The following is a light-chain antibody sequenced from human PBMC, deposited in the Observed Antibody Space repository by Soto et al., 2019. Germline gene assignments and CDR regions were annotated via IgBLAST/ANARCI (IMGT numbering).Light chain of an antibody. J-gene: IGLJ2*01. CDR3: SSYTSSAPGVL. CDR2: DVS. V-gene: IGLV2-14*03. CDR1: SSDVGGSDY. Sequence: QSVLTQPASVSGSPGQSITISCSGTSSDVGGSDYVSWYQQHPGEAPKLMIYDVSYRPSGISNRFSGSKSGNTASLTISGLQAEDEADFCSSYTSSAPGVLFGGRTKVTVL.